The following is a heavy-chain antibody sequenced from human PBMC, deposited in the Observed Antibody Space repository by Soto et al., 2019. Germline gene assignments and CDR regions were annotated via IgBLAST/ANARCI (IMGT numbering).Heavy chain of an antibody. D-gene: IGHD6-13*01. Sequence: VASVNVSCKSSGYTFTGYYMHWVRQAPGQGLEWMGWISAYNGNTNYAQKLQGRVTMTTDTSTSTAYMELRSLKSDDTAVYYCARGGLQLEQQLGYYYGMDVWGQGTTVTV. CDR2: ISAYNGNT. J-gene: IGHJ6*02. V-gene: IGHV1-18*04. CDR1: GYTFTGYY. CDR3: ARGGLQLEQQLGYYYGMDV.